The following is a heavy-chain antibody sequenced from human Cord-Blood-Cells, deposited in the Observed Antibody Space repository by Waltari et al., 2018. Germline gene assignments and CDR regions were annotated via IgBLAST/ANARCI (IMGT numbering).Heavy chain of an antibody. Sequence: QVQLVQSGAEVKKPGASVKVSCKASGYTFTGYYMHWVRQAPGQGLEWMGWINPNSGGTNYAQKFQGRVTMTRDTSISTAYMELSRLRSDDTAVYYCARVEVAGTSCGYFQHWGQGTLVTVSS. J-gene: IGHJ1*01. CDR1: GYTFTGYY. CDR3: ARVEVAGTSCGYFQH. V-gene: IGHV1-2*02. D-gene: IGHD6-19*01. CDR2: INPNSGGT.